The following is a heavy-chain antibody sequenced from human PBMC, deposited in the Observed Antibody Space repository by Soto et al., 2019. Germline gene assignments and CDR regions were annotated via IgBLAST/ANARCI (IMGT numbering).Heavy chain of an antibody. V-gene: IGHV3-23*01. Sequence: EVQLLESGGGLVQPGGSLRLSCAASGFTFSSYAMNWVRQAPGKGLERVSVISGSGGSTYYADSVKGRFIISRDNSKNTLYLQMNSLRVEDTAVYYCASRSSGWYFDYWGQGTLVTVSS. J-gene: IGHJ4*02. D-gene: IGHD6-19*01. CDR3: ASRSSGWYFDY. CDR1: GFTFSSYA. CDR2: ISGSGGST.